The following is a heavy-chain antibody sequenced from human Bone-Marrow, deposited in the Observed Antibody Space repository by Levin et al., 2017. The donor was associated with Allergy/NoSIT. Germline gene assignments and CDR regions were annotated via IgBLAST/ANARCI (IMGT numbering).Heavy chain of an antibody. CDR2: ISNDGSNK. Sequence: AGGSLRLSCAASGFTFSSYGMYWVRQAPGKGLEWVAVISNDGSNKYHVDSVKGRFSISRDNLKSTMYLQMNSLTSEDTAVYYCAKDSGRGYSYASFWGQGTLVTVSS. CDR1: GFTFSSYG. J-gene: IGHJ4*02. V-gene: IGHV3-30*18. D-gene: IGHD5-18*01. CDR3: AKDSGRGYSYASF.